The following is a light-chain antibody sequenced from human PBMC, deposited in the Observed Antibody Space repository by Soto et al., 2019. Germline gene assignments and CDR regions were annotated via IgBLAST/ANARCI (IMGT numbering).Light chain of an antibody. CDR3: ASLDYNLGAHVV. V-gene: IGLV1-47*01. CDR2: RNN. CDR1: SSNIGSNF. Sequence: QSVLTQPPSASGTPGQRVTISCSGSSSNIGSNFVYWYQHLPGTAPKLLIYRNNQRPSGVPDRFSGSKSGTSASLAISGLRSEDEGYYYRASLDYNLGAHVVFGGGTKLTVL. J-gene: IGLJ2*01.